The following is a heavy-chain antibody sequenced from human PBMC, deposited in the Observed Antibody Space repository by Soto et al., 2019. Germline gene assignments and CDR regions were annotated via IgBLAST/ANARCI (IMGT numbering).Heavy chain of an antibody. D-gene: IGHD3-22*01. CDR3: ATYYDSSGFLFALDI. CDR2: FDPEDGET. CDR1: GYTLTELS. J-gene: IGHJ3*02. V-gene: IGHV1-24*01. Sequence: ASVKVSCKVSGYTLTELSMHWVRQAPGKGLEWMGGFDPEDGETIYAQKFQGRVTMTEDTSTDTAYMELSSLRSEDTAVYYCATYYDSSGFLFALDIWGQGTMVTVSS.